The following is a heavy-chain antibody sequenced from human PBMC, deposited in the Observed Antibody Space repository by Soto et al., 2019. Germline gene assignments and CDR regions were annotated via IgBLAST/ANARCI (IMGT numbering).Heavy chain of an antibody. CDR3: ARHHDY. J-gene: IGHJ4*02. Sequence: QVQLQESGPGLVKPSETLSLTCTVSGGSISSYCWSWIRQPPGKGLEWIGYIYYSGSTNYNPSLKSRVTISVDTSKNQFSLKLSSVTAADTAVYYCARHHDYWGQGTLVTVSS. V-gene: IGHV4-59*08. CDR2: IYYSGST. CDR1: GGSISSYC.